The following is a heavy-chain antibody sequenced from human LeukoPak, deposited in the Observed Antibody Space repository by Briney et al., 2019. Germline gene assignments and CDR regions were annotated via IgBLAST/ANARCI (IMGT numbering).Heavy chain of an antibody. J-gene: IGHJ4*02. V-gene: IGHV2-5*02. CDR2: IFWDDDK. D-gene: IGHD2-2*01. CDR1: GFSLSTSGVG. Sequence: SGPTLVKPTQTLTLTCTFSGFSLSTSGVGVGWIRQPPGKALEWLALIFWDDDKSYRPSLKSRLTITKDTSKNQVVLTMTNMDPVDTATYYCAHQPPHCSSTTCYAGHFDYWGQGILVTVSS. CDR3: AHQPPHCSSTTCYAGHFDY.